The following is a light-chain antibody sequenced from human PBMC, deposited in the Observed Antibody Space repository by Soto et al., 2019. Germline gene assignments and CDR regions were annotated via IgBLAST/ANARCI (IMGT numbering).Light chain of an antibody. CDR3: MQALQTPQVT. CDR2: LVS. CDR1: QSLLHSNGYNY. Sequence: DIVMTQSPLSLPVTPGEPASISCRSSQSLLHSNGYNYLDWYLQKPGQSPQLLIYLVSNRASGVPDMFSGSGSGTDFTLKISRVEAEDVGVYYCMQALQTPQVTFGQGTRLEIK. V-gene: IGKV2-28*01. J-gene: IGKJ5*01.